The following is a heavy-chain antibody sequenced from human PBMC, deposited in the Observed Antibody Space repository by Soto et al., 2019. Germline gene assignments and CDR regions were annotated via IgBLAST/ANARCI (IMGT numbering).Heavy chain of an antibody. V-gene: IGHV1-69*13. CDR2: IIPIFGTA. D-gene: IGHD3-10*01. J-gene: IGHJ6*02. CDR1: GGTFSSYA. CDR3: ARGGPYYSYYYYGMDV. Sequence: ASVKVSCKASGGTFSSYAISWVRQAPGQGLEWMGGIIPIFGTANYAQKFQGRFTITADESTSTAYMELSSLRSEDTAVYYCARGGPYYSYYYYGMDVWGQGTTVTVSS.